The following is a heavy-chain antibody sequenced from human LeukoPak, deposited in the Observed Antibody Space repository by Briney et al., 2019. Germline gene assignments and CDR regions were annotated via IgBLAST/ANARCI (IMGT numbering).Heavy chain of an antibody. J-gene: IGHJ4*02. Sequence: SETLSLTCAVYGGSFSGYYWSWIRQPPGKGLEWIGEINHSGSTNYNPSLKSRVTISVDTSKNQFSLKLSSVTAADTAVYYCARAGLWFGEPLRDWGQGTLVTVSS. CDR2: INHSGST. V-gene: IGHV4-34*01. CDR1: GGSFSGYY. CDR3: ARAGLWFGEPLRD. D-gene: IGHD3-10*01.